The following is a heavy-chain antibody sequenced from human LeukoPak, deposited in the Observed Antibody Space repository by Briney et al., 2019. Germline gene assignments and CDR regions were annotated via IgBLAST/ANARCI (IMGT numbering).Heavy chain of an antibody. CDR3: ARADSSSWSPNFDY. CDR2: INTDGSST. J-gene: IGHJ4*02. Sequence: GGSLRLSCAASGFTFSSYWMHWVRQAPGKGLVWVSRINTDGSSTSYADSVKGRFTISKDNAKNSLYLQMNSLRAEDTAVYYCARADSSSWSPNFDYWGQGTLVTVSS. CDR1: GFTFSSYW. D-gene: IGHD6-13*01. V-gene: IGHV3-74*01.